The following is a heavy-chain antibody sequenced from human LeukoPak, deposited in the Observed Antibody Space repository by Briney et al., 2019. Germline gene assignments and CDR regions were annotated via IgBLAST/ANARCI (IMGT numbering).Heavy chain of an antibody. Sequence: PGGSLRLSCAASGFTFSSYSMNWVRQASGKGLEWVSSISSSSSYIYYADSVKGRFTISRDNAKNSLYLQMNSLRAEDTAVYYCARGLGEYGDYWGQGTLVTVSS. D-gene: IGHD3-16*01. CDR1: GFTFSSYS. V-gene: IGHV3-21*01. CDR2: ISSSSSYI. J-gene: IGHJ4*02. CDR3: ARGLGEYGDY.